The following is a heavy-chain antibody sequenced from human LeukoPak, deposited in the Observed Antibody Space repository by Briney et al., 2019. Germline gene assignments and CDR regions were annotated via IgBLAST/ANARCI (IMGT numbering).Heavy chain of an antibody. J-gene: IGHJ4*02. V-gene: IGHV4-39*01. CDR2: IYYSGST. Sequence: TSETLSLTCTVSGGSISSSSYYWGWIRQPPGKGLEWIGSIYYSGSTYYNPSLKSRVTISVDTSKNQFSLKLSSVTAAGTAVYYCARKSYGLEIDYWGQGTLVTVSS. CDR1: GGSISSSSYY. CDR3: ARKSYGLEIDY. D-gene: IGHD5-18*01.